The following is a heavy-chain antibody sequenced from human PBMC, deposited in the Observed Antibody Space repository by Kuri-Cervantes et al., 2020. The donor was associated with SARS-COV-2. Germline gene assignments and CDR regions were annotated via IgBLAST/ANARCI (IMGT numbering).Heavy chain of an antibody. CDR1: GGTFSSYA. J-gene: IGHJ4*02. CDR3: ARVLGAAPFDY. D-gene: IGHD2-15*01. V-gene: IGHV1-69*04. Sequence: SVKVSCKASGGTFSSYAISWVRQAPGQGLEWMGRVIPILGIANYAQKFQGRVTITADKSASTAHMELSSLRSEDTAVYYCARVLGAAPFDYWGQGTLVTVSS. CDR2: VIPILGIA.